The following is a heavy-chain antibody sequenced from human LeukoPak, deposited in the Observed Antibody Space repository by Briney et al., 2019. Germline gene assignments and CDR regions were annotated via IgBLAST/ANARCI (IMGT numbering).Heavy chain of an antibody. D-gene: IGHD6-13*01. CDR2: IWYDGSNK. Sequence: QTGGSLRLSCAASGFTFSSYGMHWVRQAPGKGLEWVAVIWYDGSNKYYADSVKGRFTISRDNSKNTLYLQMNSLRAEDTAVYYCARRRRIAAGGPPGDAFDMWGQGTMVTVSS. CDR3: ARRRRIAAGGPPGDAFDM. J-gene: IGHJ3*02. V-gene: IGHV3-33*01. CDR1: GFTFSSYG.